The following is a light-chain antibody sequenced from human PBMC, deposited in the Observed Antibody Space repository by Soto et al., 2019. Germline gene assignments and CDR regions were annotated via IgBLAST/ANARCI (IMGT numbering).Light chain of an antibody. Sequence: DIQMTQSPSSLSASVGDRVIITCRASQSISSYLNWYQQKPGKAPKLLIYAASSLQSVVPSRFSGSGSGTDFTHTISSLQPEDFATYYCQQSYRTPRTFGQRTKVEIK. CDR1: QSISSY. CDR2: AAS. CDR3: QQSYRTPRT. V-gene: IGKV1-39*01. J-gene: IGKJ1*01.